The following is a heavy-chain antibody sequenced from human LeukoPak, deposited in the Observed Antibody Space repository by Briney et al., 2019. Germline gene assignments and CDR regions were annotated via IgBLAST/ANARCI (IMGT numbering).Heavy chain of an antibody. CDR3: ARGGGGGNGYYYY. V-gene: IGHV1-46*01. D-gene: IGHD3-22*01. CDR2: INPRGGTT. J-gene: IGHJ4*02. Sequence: ASVKVSCRASGYTFTAYYMHWVRQPPGQGLEWMGIINPRGGTTSYAQQSQGRVTMTRDTPTSTVSMQLRSLRSEDTAVYYCARGGGGGNGYYYYWGQGTLVTVSS. CDR1: GYTFTAYY.